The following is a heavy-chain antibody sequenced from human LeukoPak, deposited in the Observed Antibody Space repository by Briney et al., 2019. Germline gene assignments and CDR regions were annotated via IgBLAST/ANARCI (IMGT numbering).Heavy chain of an antibody. J-gene: IGHJ6*02. CDR3: ARVGGSNYYYYGMDV. CDR2: IYYSGST. CDR1: GGSISSYY. V-gene: IGHV4-59*01. D-gene: IGHD3-10*01. Sequence: PSETLSLTCTVSGGSISSYYWSWIRQPPGKGLEWIGYIYYSGSTNYNPSLKSRVTISVDTSKNQFSLKLSSVTAADTAVYCCARVGGSNYYYYGMDVWGQGTTVTVSS.